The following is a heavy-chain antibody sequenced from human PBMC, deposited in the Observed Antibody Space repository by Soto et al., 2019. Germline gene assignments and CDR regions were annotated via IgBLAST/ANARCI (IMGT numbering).Heavy chain of an antibody. Sequence: QVQLVKSGAEVKRPGSSVQVSCKASGDTFNFYSINWVRQAPGLGLEWMGRVNPIVSMSNYAQKFQGRVTMTADKSTSTAYMELSSLRSEDTAIYYCASSYGSGYRAFDYWGQGALVTVSS. CDR1: GDTFNFYS. V-gene: IGHV1-69*02. D-gene: IGHD3-10*01. J-gene: IGHJ4*02. CDR3: ASSYGSGYRAFDY. CDR2: VNPIVSMS.